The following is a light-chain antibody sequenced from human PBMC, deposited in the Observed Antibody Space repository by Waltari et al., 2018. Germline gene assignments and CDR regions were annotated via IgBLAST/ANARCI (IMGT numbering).Light chain of an antibody. Sequence: DIQMTQSPSSLSASVGDRVTITCRAGQKINGYLNWYQHKPGKAPKLLIYDASNLQAGVPSRFSGSESATDFTLTINSLQPEDFAAYFCQQTYSTPAITFGQGTRLEI. J-gene: IGKJ5*01. CDR2: DAS. CDR3: QQTYSTPAIT. V-gene: IGKV1-39*01. CDR1: QKINGY.